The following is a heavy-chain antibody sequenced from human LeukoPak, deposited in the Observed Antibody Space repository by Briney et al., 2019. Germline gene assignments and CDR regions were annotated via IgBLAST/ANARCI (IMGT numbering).Heavy chain of an antibody. CDR2: IYYSGST. V-gene: IGHV4-59*01. D-gene: IGHD2-15*01. Sequence: SETLSLTCTVSGGSISSYYWSWIRQPPGKGLEWIGYIYYSGSTNYNPSLKSRVTISLDTSKNQFSLKLSSVTAADTAVYYCATRGYCSGGSCYGPDAFDIWGQGTMVTVSS. J-gene: IGHJ3*02. CDR1: GGSISSYY. CDR3: ATRGYCSGGSCYGPDAFDI.